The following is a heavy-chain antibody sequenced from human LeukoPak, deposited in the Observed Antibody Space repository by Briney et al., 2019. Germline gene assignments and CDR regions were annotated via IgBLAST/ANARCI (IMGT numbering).Heavy chain of an antibody. Sequence: GGSLRLSCATSGFTFNNNAMSWVRQAPGKRLEWVSAINGGGDATEYADSVKGRFTISRDNSKNTMYLQMNSLRAEDTAVYYCAKDIEASIWGQGTLVAVSS. CDR1: GFTFNNNA. V-gene: IGHV3-23*01. D-gene: IGHD2-15*01. CDR3: AKDIEASI. J-gene: IGHJ4*02. CDR2: INGGGDAT.